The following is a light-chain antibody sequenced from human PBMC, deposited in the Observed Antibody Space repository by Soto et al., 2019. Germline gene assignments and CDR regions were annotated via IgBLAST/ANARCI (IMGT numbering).Light chain of an antibody. V-gene: IGLV1-47*01. CDR3: AAWDDSLSGMV. J-gene: IGLJ2*01. Sequence: QSVLTQPPSASGTPGQRVTNSCSGSSSNIGSNYVYWYQQLPGTAPKLLIYRNNQRPSGVPDRFSGSKSGTSASLAISGVRSEDEADYYCAAWDDSLSGMVFGGGTKVTVL. CDR1: SSNIGSNY. CDR2: RNN.